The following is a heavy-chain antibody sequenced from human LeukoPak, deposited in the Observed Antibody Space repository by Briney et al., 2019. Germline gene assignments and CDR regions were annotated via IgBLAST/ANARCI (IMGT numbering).Heavy chain of an antibody. Sequence: PGRSLRLSCAASGFTFSSYWMSWVRQAPGKGLEWMANIKQDGSEKYYVDSVKGRFTISRDNTKNSLYLQMNSLKAEDTAVYYCARDFGYGSGSYGVNWGQGTLVTVSS. D-gene: IGHD3-10*01. V-gene: IGHV3-7*01. CDR3: ARDFGYGSGSYGVN. CDR2: IKQDGSEK. CDR1: GFTFSSYW. J-gene: IGHJ4*02.